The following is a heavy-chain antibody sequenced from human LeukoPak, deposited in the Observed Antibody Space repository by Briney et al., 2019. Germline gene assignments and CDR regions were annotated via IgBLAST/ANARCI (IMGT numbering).Heavy chain of an antibody. CDR2: IYTSGST. D-gene: IGHD3-3*02. J-gene: IGHJ5*02. CDR1: GGSISSYY. CDR3: ARAIFGVVTPSSWFDP. Sequence: PSETLSLTCTGSGGSISSYYWSWIRQPAGKGLEWFGRIYTSGSTNYNPSLKSRVTMSVDTSKNQFSLKLSSVTAADTAVYYCARAIFGVVTPSSWFDPWGQGTLVTVSS. V-gene: IGHV4-4*07.